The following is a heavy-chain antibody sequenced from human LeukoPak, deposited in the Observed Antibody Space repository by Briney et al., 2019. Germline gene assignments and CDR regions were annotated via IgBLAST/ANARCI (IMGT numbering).Heavy chain of an antibody. V-gene: IGHV3-30*18. D-gene: IGHD3-22*01. CDR2: ISYDGSNK. Sequence: GRSLRLSCAASGFTFSSYGMHWVRQAPGKGLEWVAVISYDGSNKYYADSVKGRFTISRDNSKNTLYLQMNSLRAEDTAVYYCAKGTYYYDSSGYTAFDIWGQETMVTVSS. CDR1: GFTFSSYG. CDR3: AKGTYYYDSSGYTAFDI. J-gene: IGHJ3*02.